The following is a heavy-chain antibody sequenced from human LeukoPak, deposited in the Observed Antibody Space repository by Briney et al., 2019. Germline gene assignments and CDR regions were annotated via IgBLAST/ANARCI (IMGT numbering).Heavy chain of an antibody. CDR2: FYTGGST. CDR1: GFTVSSSY. J-gene: IGHJ4*02. CDR3: ARSLSYEYDRRGYPIDY. V-gene: IGHV3-53*01. D-gene: IGHD3-22*01. Sequence: PGGSLTLSCAASGFTVSSSYMSWVRQAPGKGLEWVSGFYTGGSTYYADSVKGRFTISSDSSKNTLYLQMNSLRAEDTAVYYCARSLSYEYDRRGYPIDYWGQGTLVTVSS.